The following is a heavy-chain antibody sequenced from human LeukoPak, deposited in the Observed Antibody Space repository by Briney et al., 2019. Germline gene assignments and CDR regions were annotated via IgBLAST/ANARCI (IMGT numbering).Heavy chain of an antibody. CDR1: GFTFSRYS. CDR2: ISGSSSSYM. V-gene: IGHV3-21*01. Sequence: GGSLRLSCAASGFTFSRYSMNWVRQVPGKGLEWVSSISGSSSSYMYYADSLKGRFTISRDNAKNSLYLQMNSLRAEDTAVYYCARDFYDTSGYYYDYWGQGTLVTVSS. J-gene: IGHJ4*02. CDR3: ARDFYDTSGYYYDY. D-gene: IGHD3-22*01.